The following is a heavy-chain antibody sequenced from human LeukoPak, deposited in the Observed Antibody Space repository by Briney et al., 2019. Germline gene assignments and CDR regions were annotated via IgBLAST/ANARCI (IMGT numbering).Heavy chain of an antibody. Sequence: SETLSLTCAVYGGSFSGYYWSWIRQPPGKGLEWIGEINHSGSTNYNPSLKSRVTISVDTSKNQFSLKLSSVTAADTAVYYCARGRNSSGWYRYWGQGTLVNVSS. CDR1: GGSFSGYY. J-gene: IGHJ4*02. V-gene: IGHV4-34*01. CDR2: INHSGST. D-gene: IGHD6-19*01. CDR3: ARGRNSSGWYRY.